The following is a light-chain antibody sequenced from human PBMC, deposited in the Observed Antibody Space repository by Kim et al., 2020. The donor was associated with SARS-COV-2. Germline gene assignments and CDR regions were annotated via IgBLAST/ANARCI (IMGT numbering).Light chain of an antibody. CDR2: EVN. J-gene: IGLJ3*02. V-gene: IGLV2-14*01. Sequence: GQSIAISCTGTSSDVGGYNYVSWYQHHPGKAPKLIIHEVNKRPSGVSDRFSGSKSGNTASLTISGLQADDESDYYCSSFTSTNTWVFGGGTKVTVL. CDR1: SSDVGGYNY. CDR3: SSFTSTNTWV.